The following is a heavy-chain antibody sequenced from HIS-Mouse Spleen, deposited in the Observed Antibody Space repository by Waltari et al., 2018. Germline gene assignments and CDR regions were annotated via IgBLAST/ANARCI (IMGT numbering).Heavy chain of an antibody. Sequence: QVQLQQWGAGLLKPSETLSLTCAVYGGSFRGYYWSWIRQPPGKGLEWIGEINHSGSTNYNPSLKSRVTISVDTSKNQFSLKLSSVTAADTAVYYCASRTGDREYYFDYWGQGTLVTVSS. CDR2: INHSGST. CDR1: GGSFRGYY. CDR3: ASRTGDREYYFDY. J-gene: IGHJ4*02. D-gene: IGHD7-27*01. V-gene: IGHV4-34*01.